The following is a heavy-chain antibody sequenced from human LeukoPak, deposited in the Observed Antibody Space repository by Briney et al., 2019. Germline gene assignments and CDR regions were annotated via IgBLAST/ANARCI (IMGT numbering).Heavy chain of an antibody. CDR2: INTNTGNP. D-gene: IGHD3-3*01. J-gene: IGHJ3*02. CDR3: ARKVVSDFWSGYYDDAFDI. CDR1: GYTFTGYY. V-gene: IGHV7-4-1*02. Sequence: ASVKVSCKASGYTFTGYYMHWVRHAPGQGLEWMGWINTNTGNPTYAQGFTGRFVFSLDTSVSTAYLQISSLKAEDTAVYYCARKVVSDFWSGYYDDAFDIWGQGTMVTVSS.